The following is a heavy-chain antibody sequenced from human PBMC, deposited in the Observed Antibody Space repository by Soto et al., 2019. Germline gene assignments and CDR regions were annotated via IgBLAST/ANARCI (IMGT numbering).Heavy chain of an antibody. CDR1: GGSISSYY. CDR3: ARDYRGYMDV. J-gene: IGHJ6*03. D-gene: IGHD3-10*01. V-gene: IGHV4-59*01. Sequence: SETLSLTCTASGGSISSYYWSWIRQPPWKGLEWIGYIYYSGSTNYNPSLKSRVTISVDTSKNQFSLKLSSVTAADTAVYYCARDYRGYMDVWGKGTTVTVSS. CDR2: IYYSGST.